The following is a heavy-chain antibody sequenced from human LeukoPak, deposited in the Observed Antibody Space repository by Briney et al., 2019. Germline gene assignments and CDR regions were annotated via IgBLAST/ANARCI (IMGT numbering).Heavy chain of an antibody. CDR2: IYSGGTT. V-gene: IGHV3-66*01. CDR1: GFTVSSNY. CDR3: ASRGAVYTGSFDY. Sequence: YPGGSLRLSCAASGFTVSSNYMSWVRQAPGKGLEWVSVIYSGGTTNYADSVKGRFSITRDNSKNTLYLQMNSLRVEDTAVYYCASRGAVYTGSFDYWGQGTLVTVSS. D-gene: IGHD6-6*01. J-gene: IGHJ4*02.